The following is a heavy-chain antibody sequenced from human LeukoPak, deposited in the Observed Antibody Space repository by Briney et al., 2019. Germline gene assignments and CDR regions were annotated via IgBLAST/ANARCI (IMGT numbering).Heavy chain of an antibody. V-gene: IGHV4-59*01. CDR1: GGSISSYY. D-gene: IGHD3-9*01. Sequence: PSETLSLTCTVSGGSISSYYWSWIRQPPGKGLEWIGYIYYSGSTNYNPSLKSRVTISVDTSKNQFSLKLSSVTAADTAVYYCARDRENYDILTGYYRWYFDYWGQGTLVTVSS. J-gene: IGHJ4*02. CDR3: ARDRENYDILTGYYRWYFDY. CDR2: IYYSGST.